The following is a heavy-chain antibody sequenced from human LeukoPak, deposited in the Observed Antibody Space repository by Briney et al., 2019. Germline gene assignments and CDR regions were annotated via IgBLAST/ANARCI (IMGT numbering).Heavy chain of an antibody. V-gene: IGHV3-74*01. CDR2: VNSDGSST. CDR1: GFAFSSYW. J-gene: IGHJ4*02. CDR3: VSGDYGNY. D-gene: IGHD4-17*01. Sequence: GGSLRLSCAASGFAFSSYWLHWVRQAPGKGLVWVSRVNSDGSSTNYADSVEGRFTVSRDNAKNTLFLQMNSLRVEDTALYYCVSGDYGNYWGQGTLVTVSS.